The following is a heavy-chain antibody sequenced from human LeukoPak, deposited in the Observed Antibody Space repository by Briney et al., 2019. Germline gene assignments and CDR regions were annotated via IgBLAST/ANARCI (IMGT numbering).Heavy chain of an antibody. CDR2: ITSNGGSA. J-gene: IGHJ4*02. CDR1: GFTFSSYA. CDR3: VKGMATTGLRGNYFDY. Sequence: GGSLRLSCSASGFTFSSYAMHWVRQAPGKGLEYASAITSNGGSAYYADSVKGRFTISRDSSKNTLYLQMSSLGAEDTAVYYCVKGMATTGLRGNYFDYWGQGTLVTVSS. V-gene: IGHV3-64D*09. D-gene: IGHD6-13*01.